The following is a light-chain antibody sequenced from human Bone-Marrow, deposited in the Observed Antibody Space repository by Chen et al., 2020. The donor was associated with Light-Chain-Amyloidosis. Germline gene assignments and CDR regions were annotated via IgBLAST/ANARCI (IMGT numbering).Light chain of an antibody. Sequence: LMTQTPLPLSVTPGHPASISCKSSHRLLHSDGRTYLFWVLQKPGQPQQLLMSEVSTRFSEVPDKVTGNESGTHFTLDISRVEAEDVGIYYCMQSIQLPRTFGQGTKVEIK. V-gene: IGKV2D-29*01. J-gene: IGKJ1*01. CDR2: EVS. CDR3: MQSIQLPRT. CDR1: HRLLHSDGRTY.